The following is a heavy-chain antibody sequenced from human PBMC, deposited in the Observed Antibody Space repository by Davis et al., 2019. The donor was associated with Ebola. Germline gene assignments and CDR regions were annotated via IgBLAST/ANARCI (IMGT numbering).Heavy chain of an antibody. CDR3: ARVVYSYGYVDY. CDR1: GFTFSSYS. V-gene: IGHV3-21*01. CDR2: ISSSSSYI. Sequence: PGGSLRLSCAASGFTFSSYSMNWVRQAPGKGLEWVSSISSSSSYIYYADSVKGRFTISRDNAKNSLYLQMNSLRAEDTAVYYCARVVYSYGYVDYWGQGTLVTVSS. D-gene: IGHD5-18*01. J-gene: IGHJ4*02.